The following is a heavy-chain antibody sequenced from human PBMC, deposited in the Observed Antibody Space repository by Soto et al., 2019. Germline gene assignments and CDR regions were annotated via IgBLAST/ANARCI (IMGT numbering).Heavy chain of an antibody. D-gene: IGHD6-25*01. CDR2: VKNRANSYIT. CDR1: GFTFSDHY. V-gene: IGHV3-72*01. J-gene: IGHJ4*02. CDR3: VRVRLAVTPRLFDY. Sequence: DVQLVESGGGLVQPGGSLRLSCAASGFTFSDHYMDWVRQAPGKGLEWVGRVKNRANSYITEYAASVKGRFTVSRDDSKTLAYLQTSSLKTEDTAVYYCVRVRLAVTPRLFDYWGQGTLVTASS.